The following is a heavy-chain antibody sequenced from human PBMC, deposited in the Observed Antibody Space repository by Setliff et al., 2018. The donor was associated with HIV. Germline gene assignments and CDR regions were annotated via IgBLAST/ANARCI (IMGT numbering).Heavy chain of an antibody. D-gene: IGHD2-2*01. CDR2: IAHDGSTQ. CDR3: ARGHRTSDAFDV. J-gene: IGHJ3*01. CDR1: GFSFSNYA. Sequence: GGSLRLSCAASGFSFSNYAMTWVRQAPGKGLQWVAVIAHDGSTQYYADSVLGRFTISRDNSKNTLDLQMNSLRVDDTAIYYCARGHRTSDAFDVWGQGTMVTVSS. V-gene: IGHV3-30*03.